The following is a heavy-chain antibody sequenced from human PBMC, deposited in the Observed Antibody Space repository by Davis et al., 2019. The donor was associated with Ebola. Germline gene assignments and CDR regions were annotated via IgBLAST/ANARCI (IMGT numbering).Heavy chain of an antibody. V-gene: IGHV3-21*01. D-gene: IGHD4-17*01. J-gene: IGHJ5*02. CDR3: ASSTWHDYGARAVRWFDP. CDR1: GFTFSSYS. CDR2: ISSSSSYI. Sequence: GESLKISCAASGFTFSSYSMNWVRQAPGKGLEWVSSISSSSSYIYYADSVKGRFTISRDNAKNSLYLQMNSLRAEDTAVYYCASSTWHDYGARAVRWFDPWGQGTLVTVSS.